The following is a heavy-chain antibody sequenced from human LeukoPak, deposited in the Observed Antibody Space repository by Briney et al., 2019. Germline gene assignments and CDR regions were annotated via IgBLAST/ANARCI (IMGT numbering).Heavy chain of an antibody. CDR2: ISSSSSTI. D-gene: IGHD7-27*01. J-gene: IGHJ6*03. CDR1: GFTFSSYS. V-gene: IGHV3-48*01. CDR3: ARDAPRGYYYYMDV. Sequence: GGSLRLSCAASGFTFSSYSMNWVRQAPGKGLEWVSYISSSSSTIYYADSVKGRFTISRDNAKNSLYLQMNSLRAEDTAVYYCARDAPRGYYYYMDVWGKGTTVTVSS.